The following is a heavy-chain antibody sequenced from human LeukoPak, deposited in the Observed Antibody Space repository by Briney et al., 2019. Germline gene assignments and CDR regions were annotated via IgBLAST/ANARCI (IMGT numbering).Heavy chain of an antibody. CDR3: AAAYSSSWSPLDY. CDR1: GASMTSGSDY. J-gene: IGHJ4*02. Sequence: SETLSLTCTVSGASMTSGSDYWGWIRQSPGKGPEWIGSIYYSGATYYNPSLKSRVTMLLDTSKNQFSLKLSSVTAADTAVYYCAAAYSSSWSPLDYWGQGTLVTVSS. V-gene: IGHV4-39*07. D-gene: IGHD6-13*01. CDR2: IYYSGAT.